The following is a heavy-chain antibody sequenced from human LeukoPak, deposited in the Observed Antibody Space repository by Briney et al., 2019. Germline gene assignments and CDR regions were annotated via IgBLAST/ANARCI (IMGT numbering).Heavy chain of an antibody. J-gene: IGHJ3*02. V-gene: IGHV1-69*13. D-gene: IGHD1-26*01. CDR3: AREDRWEGREPDAFDI. CDR2: IIPIFGTA. Sequence: SVKVSCKASVGTFISYAISWVRQAPGQGLEWMGGIIPIFGTANYAQKFQGRVTITADESTSTAYMELSSLRSEDTAVYYCAREDRWEGREPDAFDIWGQGTMVTVSS. CDR1: VGTFISYA.